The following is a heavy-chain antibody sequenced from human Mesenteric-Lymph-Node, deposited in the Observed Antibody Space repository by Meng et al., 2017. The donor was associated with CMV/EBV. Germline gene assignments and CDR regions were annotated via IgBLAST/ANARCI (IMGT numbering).Heavy chain of an antibody. D-gene: IGHD4-17*01. CDR1: GSTFEDYG. CDR2: INWNGGST. J-gene: IGHJ4*02. V-gene: IGHV3-20*03. CDR3: ARDREAWYGDYFFDY. Sequence: SGSTFEDYGMSWVRQAPGKGLEWVSGINWNGGSTGYADSVKGRFTISRDTAKKSLYLQMNSLRAEDTAVYYCARDREAWYGDYFFDYWGQGTLVTVSS.